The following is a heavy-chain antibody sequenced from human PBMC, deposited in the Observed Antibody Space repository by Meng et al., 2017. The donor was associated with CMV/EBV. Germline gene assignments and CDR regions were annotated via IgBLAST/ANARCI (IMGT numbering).Heavy chain of an antibody. CDR2: INHSGST. Sequence: LTGAVNGGSFNGYYWSWIRQAPGKGLEWIGEINHSGSTNYNPSLKSRVTISVDTSKNQFSLKLSSVTAADTAVYYCARGSYFPGGPWGQGTLVTVSS. D-gene: IGHD3-10*01. V-gene: IGHV4-34*01. J-gene: IGHJ5*02. CDR3: ARGSYFPGGP. CDR1: GGSFNGYY.